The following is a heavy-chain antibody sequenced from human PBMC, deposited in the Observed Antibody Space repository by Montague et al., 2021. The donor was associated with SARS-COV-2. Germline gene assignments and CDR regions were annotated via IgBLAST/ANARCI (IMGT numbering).Heavy chain of an antibody. D-gene: IGHD3-22*01. Sequence: QSLAEVKEPGESLKISCKGSGYSFTSYWIGWVHQMPGKGLEWTGIIYPGDSDTRYSPSFQGQVTISADKSISTAYLQWSSLKASDTAIYYCARVTDYYYDTSGYWDAFDIWGQGTMVTVSS. V-gene: IGHV5-51*07. CDR3: ARVTDYYYDTSGYWDAFDI. CDR1: GYSFTSYW. CDR2: IYPGDSDT. J-gene: IGHJ3*02.